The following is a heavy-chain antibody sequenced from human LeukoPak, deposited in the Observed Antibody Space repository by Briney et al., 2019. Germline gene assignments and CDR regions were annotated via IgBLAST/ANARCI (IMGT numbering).Heavy chain of an antibody. Sequence: PGGSLRLSCAASGFTFSSYDMTWVRQAPGKGLEWVSVISGSGGSTYYADSVKGRFTISRDNSKNTLYLQMNSLRAEDTAVYYCARGWDSSSWWGYFDYWGQGTLVTVSS. V-gene: IGHV3-23*01. CDR3: ARGWDSSSWWGYFDY. D-gene: IGHD6-13*01. CDR2: ISGSGGST. CDR1: GFTFSSYD. J-gene: IGHJ4*02.